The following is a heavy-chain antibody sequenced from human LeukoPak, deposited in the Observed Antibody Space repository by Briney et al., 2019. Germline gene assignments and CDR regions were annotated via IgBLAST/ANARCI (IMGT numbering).Heavy chain of an antibody. CDR2: IRSSRTM. J-gene: IGHJ4*02. V-gene: IGHV3-69-1*01. Sequence: VGSLRHSCAASGVTFCGDNMNSGRQTPGKGLEYVSYIRSSRTMYYADSVKGRFTMSRDNAKNSLFLQMNSLRDDDTAVYYCAGAAPFEYWGQG. CDR3: AGAAPFEY. CDR1: GVTFCGDN. D-gene: IGHD6-25*01.